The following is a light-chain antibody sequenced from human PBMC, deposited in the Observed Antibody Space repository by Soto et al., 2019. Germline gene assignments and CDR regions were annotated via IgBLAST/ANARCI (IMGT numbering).Light chain of an antibody. CDR1: QSVSSY. CDR2: GAS. V-gene: IGKV3-15*01. Sequence: EIWMTQSPAALSASPGERATLSWRGSQSVSSYLAWYQQKPGQAPRLLSYGASTRATGIPASFSGSGSGTEFTLTISSMKPEDFAVYYCQQYNTWHPWTFGQGTKVDI. J-gene: IGKJ1*01. CDR3: QQYNTWHPWT.